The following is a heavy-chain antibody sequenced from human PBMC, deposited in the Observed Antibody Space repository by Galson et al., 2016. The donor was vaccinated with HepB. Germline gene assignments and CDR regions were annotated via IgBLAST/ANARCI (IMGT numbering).Heavy chain of an antibody. Sequence: SLRLSCAASGFTFRDYAMSWVRQAPGKGLQWVSTISGSGDNTYYGDSVKGRFTISRDKSKNTLYLQMNSLRAEDTAVYHCAKSPWYDSSGYYYFDYWGQGTLVTVSS. CDR3: AKSPWYDSSGYYYFDY. V-gene: IGHV3-23*01. CDR1: GFTFRDYA. J-gene: IGHJ4*02. D-gene: IGHD3-22*01. CDR2: ISGSGDNT.